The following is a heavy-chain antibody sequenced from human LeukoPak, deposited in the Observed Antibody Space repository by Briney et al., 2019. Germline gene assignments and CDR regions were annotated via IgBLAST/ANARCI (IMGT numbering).Heavy chain of an antibody. Sequence: GGSLRLSCAASGFTFSTYAMSWVRQAPGQGLEWVSHFGGSGGTIFYADSVRGRFTISRDNSKNTLYLQMNSLRAEDTAVYYCAKSDCGGDCHLLDYWGQGTLVTVSS. J-gene: IGHJ4*02. CDR2: FGGSGGTI. CDR3: AKSDCGGDCHLLDY. V-gene: IGHV3-23*01. D-gene: IGHD2-21*02. CDR1: GFTFSTYA.